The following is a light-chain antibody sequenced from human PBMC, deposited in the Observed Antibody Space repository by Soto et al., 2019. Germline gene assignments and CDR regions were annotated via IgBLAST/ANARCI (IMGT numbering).Light chain of an antibody. CDR3: QTWATGTYAV. CDR2: LNSDGTQ. Sequence: QSVLTQPPSASASLGASVKLTCTLSSGHSSYGIAWHQQQPEKGPRYLMKLNSDGTQSKGDGIPDRFSGSISGAERYLTISSLQSEDEADYYCQTWATGTYAVFGGGTQLTVL. J-gene: IGLJ7*01. CDR1: SGHSSYG. V-gene: IGLV4-69*01.